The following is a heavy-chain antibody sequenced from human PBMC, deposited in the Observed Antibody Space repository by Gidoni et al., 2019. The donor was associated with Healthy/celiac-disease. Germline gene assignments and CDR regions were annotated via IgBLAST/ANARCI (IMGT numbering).Heavy chain of an antibody. CDR2: ISSSSSTI. CDR3: ARDYDLSGYFAFDI. V-gene: IGHV3-48*02. J-gene: IGHJ3*02. Sequence: EVQLVESGGGLVQPGGSLRLSCAASGFTFSSYSMNWVRQAPGKGLEWVSYISSSSSTIYYADSVKGRFTISRDNAKNSLYLQMNSLRDEDTAVYYCARDYDLSGYFAFDIWGQGTMVTVSS. D-gene: IGHD3-22*01. CDR1: GFTFSSYS.